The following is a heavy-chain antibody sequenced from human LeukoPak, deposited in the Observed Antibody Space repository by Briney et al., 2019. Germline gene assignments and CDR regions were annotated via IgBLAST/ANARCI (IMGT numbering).Heavy chain of an antibody. J-gene: IGHJ4*02. D-gene: IGHD3-22*01. CDR1: GFTVSSNY. Sequence: GGSLRLSCAASGFTVSSNYMSWVRQAPGKGLEWVSAISGSGGSTYYADSVKGRFTISRDNSKNTLYLQMNSLRAEDTAVYYCAKVLEYTTLDSSGYYSGFDYWGQGTLVTVSS. CDR2: ISGSGGST. CDR3: AKVLEYTTLDSSGYYSGFDY. V-gene: IGHV3-23*01.